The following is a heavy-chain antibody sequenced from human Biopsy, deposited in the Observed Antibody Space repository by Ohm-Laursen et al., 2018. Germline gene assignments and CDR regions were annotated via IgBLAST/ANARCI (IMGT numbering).Heavy chain of an antibody. Sequence: PGTLSLTCTVSRDSISNYYWTWIRQSPGKGLEWLAYISYTGGITSNPSLNGRATMSLDTSKNQFSLRLIYVTAADTAVYYCARMPHFDYWGQGILVTVSS. CDR3: ARMPHFDY. CDR1: RDSISNYY. V-gene: IGHV4-59*01. CDR2: ISYTGGI. D-gene: IGHD2-2*01. J-gene: IGHJ4*02.